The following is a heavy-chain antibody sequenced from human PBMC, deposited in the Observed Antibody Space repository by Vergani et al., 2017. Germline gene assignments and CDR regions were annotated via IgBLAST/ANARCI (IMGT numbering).Heavy chain of an antibody. V-gene: IGHV4-39*01. CDR2: MDKSGST. Sequence: QVQLQESGPGLVKPSETLSLTCTVSGDSVISTDYHWGWIRQPPGKGLEWIGSMDKSGSTSYNPSLGSRISISFETPKNQFSLRLTSVTAADTAVYYCASKRGACRAAYCHSYDFWGPGTLVGVSS. D-gene: IGHD2-15*01. CDR1: GDSVISTDYH. J-gene: IGHJ4*02. CDR3: ASKRGACRAAYCHSYDF.